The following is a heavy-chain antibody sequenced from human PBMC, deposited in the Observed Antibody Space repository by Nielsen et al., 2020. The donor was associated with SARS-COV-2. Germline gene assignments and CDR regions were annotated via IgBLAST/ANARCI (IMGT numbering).Heavy chain of an antibody. CDR3: AHTEYGMDV. CDR2: IYWDDDK. V-gene: IGHV2-5*08. J-gene: IGHJ6*02. Sequence: TLSLTCAVSGGSISSYYWSWIRQPPGKALEWLALIYWDDDKRYSPSLKSRLTITKDTSKNQVVLTMTNMDPVDTATYYCAHTEYGMDVWGQGTTVTVSS. CDR1: GGSISSYYW.